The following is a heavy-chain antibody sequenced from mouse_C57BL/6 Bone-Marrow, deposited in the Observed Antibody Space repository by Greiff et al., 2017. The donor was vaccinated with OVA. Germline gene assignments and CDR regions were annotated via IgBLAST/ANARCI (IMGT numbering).Heavy chain of an antibody. Sequence: VQLQQPGTELVKPGASVKLSCKASGYTFTSYWMHWVKQRPGQGLEWIGMIHPNSGSTNYNEKFKSKATLTVDKSSSTAYMQLSSLTSEDSAVYYCAREATVVVDYWGQGTTLTVSS. V-gene: IGHV1-64*01. CDR1: GYTFTSYW. CDR3: AREATVVVDY. D-gene: IGHD1-1*01. J-gene: IGHJ2*01. CDR2: IHPNSGST.